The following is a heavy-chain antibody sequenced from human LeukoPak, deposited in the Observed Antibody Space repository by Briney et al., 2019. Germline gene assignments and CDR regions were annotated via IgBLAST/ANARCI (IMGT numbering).Heavy chain of an antibody. Sequence: ASVKVSCKASGYTFTSYDINWVRQATGQGLEWMGWMNPNSGNTGYAQKFQGRVNMTRNTSISTAYMELSSLRSEDTAVYYCARLRGYSGYDQGYWGQGTLVTVSS. CDR2: MNPNSGNT. J-gene: IGHJ4*02. D-gene: IGHD5-12*01. V-gene: IGHV1-8*01. CDR3: ARLRGYSGYDQGY. CDR1: GYTFTSYD.